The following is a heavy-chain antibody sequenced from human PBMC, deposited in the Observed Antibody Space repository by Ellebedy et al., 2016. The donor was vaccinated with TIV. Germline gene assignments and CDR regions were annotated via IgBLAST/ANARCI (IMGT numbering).Heavy chain of an antibody. CDR3: ARDPMIWIFDY. J-gene: IGHJ4*02. CDR1: GFTFDDYA. Sequence: PGGSLRLSCAASGFTFDDYAMHWVRQAPGKGLEWVSCIYSRVSSISYADSVKGRFTISRDNAKNSLYLQMNSLRAEDTAVYYCARDPMIWIFDYWGQGTLVTVSS. CDR2: IYSRVSSI. D-gene: IGHD3-22*01. V-gene: IGHV3-48*01.